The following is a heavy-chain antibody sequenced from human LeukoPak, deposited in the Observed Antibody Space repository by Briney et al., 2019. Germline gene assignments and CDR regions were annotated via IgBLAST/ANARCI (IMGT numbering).Heavy chain of an antibody. D-gene: IGHD2-21*02. V-gene: IGHV3-21*01. J-gene: IGHJ4*01. CDR3: ARDRGAYCGGDCYLGFDY. Sequence: PGGSLRLSCAASGFTFSSYSMNWVRQAPGKGLGWVSSISSSSYIYYADSVKGRFTISRDNAKNSLYLQMTSLTAEDTAVYYCARDRGAYCGGDCYLGFDYWGRGALVTVSS. CDR2: ISSSSYI. CDR1: GFTFSSYS.